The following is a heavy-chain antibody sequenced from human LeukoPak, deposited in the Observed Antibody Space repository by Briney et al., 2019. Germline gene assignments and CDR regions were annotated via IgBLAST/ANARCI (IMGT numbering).Heavy chain of an antibody. V-gene: IGHV4-39*01. CDR3: ARQLDDYGDYYFDY. Sequence: SETLSLTCTVSGGSISSSSYYWGWIRQPPGKGLEWIGSIYYRGSTYYNPSLRSRVTMSLDTSKSQFSLKLSSVTAADTAVYYCARQLDDYGDYYFDYWGQGTLVTVSS. CDR2: IYYRGST. CDR1: GGSISSSSYY. J-gene: IGHJ4*02. D-gene: IGHD4-17*01.